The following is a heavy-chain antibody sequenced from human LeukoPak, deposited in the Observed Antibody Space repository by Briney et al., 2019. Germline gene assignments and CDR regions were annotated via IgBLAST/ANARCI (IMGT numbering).Heavy chain of an antibody. V-gene: IGHV5-51*01. CDR3: ARERSSQGYFDF. Sequence: GESLKISCKGSGYSFASYWICWVRQMPGKGLEWMGIIYPDDSDTRYSPSFQGQVTISADKSISTAYLQWSSLKASDTAMYYCARERSSQGYFDFWGQGTLVTVSS. CDR2: IYPDDSDT. CDR1: GYSFASYW. D-gene: IGHD6-6*01. J-gene: IGHJ4*02.